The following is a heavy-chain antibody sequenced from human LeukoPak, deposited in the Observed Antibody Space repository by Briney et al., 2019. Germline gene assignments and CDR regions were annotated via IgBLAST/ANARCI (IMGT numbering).Heavy chain of an antibody. Sequence: GGSLRLSCAASGFTFDDYAMHWVRQAPGKGLEWVSGISWNSGSIGYADSVKGRFTISRDNAKNTLYLQMNSLRAEDTAVYYCARGGDYHGSDIWGQGTVVTVSS. V-gene: IGHV3-9*01. J-gene: IGHJ3*02. CDR2: ISWNSGSI. CDR1: GFTFDDYA. D-gene: IGHD4-17*01. CDR3: ARGGDYHGSDI.